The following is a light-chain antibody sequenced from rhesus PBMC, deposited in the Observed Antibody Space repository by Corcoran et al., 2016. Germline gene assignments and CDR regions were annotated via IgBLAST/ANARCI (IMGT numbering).Light chain of an antibody. CDR3: QQGYSTPYS. V-gene: IGKV1-33*02. CDR1: QGISNA. J-gene: IGKJ2*01. CDR2: AAS. Sequence: DIQMSQSPSSLSASVGDKVTITCLASQGISNALAWYQQKPGKAPNLLIYAASSLESGVPSRFSGSRSGTDFTLTISSLQPEDFATYYCQQGYSTPYSFGQGTKVEIK.